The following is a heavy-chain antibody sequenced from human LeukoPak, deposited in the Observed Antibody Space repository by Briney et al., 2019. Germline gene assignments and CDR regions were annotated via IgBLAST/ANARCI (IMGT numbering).Heavy chain of an antibody. D-gene: IGHD4-11*01. CDR3: ARVSRDFYSNYYYYYGMDV. J-gene: IGHJ6*02. V-gene: IGHV4-59*01. CDR2: IYYSGGT. CDR1: GGSINYYY. Sequence: SETLSLTCTVSGGSINYYYWMWIRQPPGKGLEWIGYIYYSGGTHYNPSLKSRVTMLVDTSKNQFSLKLTAVTAADTAVYYCARVSRDFYSNYYYYYGMDVWGQGTTVTVSS.